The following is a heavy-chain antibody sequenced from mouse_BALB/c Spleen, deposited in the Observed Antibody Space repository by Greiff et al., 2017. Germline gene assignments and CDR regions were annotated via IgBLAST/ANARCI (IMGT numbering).Heavy chain of an antibody. CDR1: GYTFTSYW. J-gene: IGHJ2*01. D-gene: IGHD1-2*01. Sequence: QVQLQQPGAELVKPGASVKLSCKASGYTFTSYWMHWVKQRPGQGLEWIGEINPSNGRTNYNEKFKSKATLTVDKSSSTAYMQLSSLTSEDSAVYYCARGLLRLAFDYWGQGTTLTVSS. V-gene: IGHV1S81*02. CDR3: ARGLLRLAFDY. CDR2: INPSNGRT.